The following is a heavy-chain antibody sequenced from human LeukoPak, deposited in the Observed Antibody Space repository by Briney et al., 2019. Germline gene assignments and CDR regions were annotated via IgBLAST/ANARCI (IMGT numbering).Heavy chain of an antibody. V-gene: IGHV1-18*01. J-gene: IGHJ4*02. Sequence: ASVTVSCKASGYTFTSYGISWVRQAPGQGLEWMGWISAYNGNTNYAQTLQGRVTMTTDTSTSTAYMELRSLRSDDTAVYYCARAGYCSGGSCYSADYWGQGTLVTVSS. CDR3: ARAGYCSGGSCYSADY. D-gene: IGHD2-15*01. CDR2: ISAYNGNT. CDR1: GYTFTSYG.